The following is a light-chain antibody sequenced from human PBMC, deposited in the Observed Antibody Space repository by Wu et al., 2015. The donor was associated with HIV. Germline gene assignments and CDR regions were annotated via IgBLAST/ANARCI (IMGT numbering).Light chain of an antibody. Sequence: DIQVTQSPSSVSASVGDRVTITCRASQGISGWLAWYQQKPGKAPNLLIYAASILQTGVPSRFSGRGFGTDFTLTIETLQPEDSAIYYCQQANSFPLTFGGGTRVQIK. CDR3: QQANSFPLT. J-gene: IGKJ4*01. V-gene: IGKV1-12*01. CDR2: AAS. CDR1: QGISGW.